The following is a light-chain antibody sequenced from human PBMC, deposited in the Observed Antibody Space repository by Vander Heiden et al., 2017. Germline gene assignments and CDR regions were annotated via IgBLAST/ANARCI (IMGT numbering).Light chain of an antibody. Sequence: DIQMTQSPSSLSASVGDRVTITCRASQSINSYLNWYQQKPGKAPNLLIYAASSLQSGVPSRFSGSGSGTDFTLTISSLQPEDFATYYCQQSYCTPRNTFGPRTKLEIK. J-gene: IGKJ2*01. CDR3: QQSYCTPRNT. CDR1: QSINSY. V-gene: IGKV1-39*01. CDR2: AAS.